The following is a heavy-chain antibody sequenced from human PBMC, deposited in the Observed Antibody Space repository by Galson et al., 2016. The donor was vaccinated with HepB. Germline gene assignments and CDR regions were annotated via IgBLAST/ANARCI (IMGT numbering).Heavy chain of an antibody. CDR1: GFTFSTYA. D-gene: IGHD3-9*01. CDR3: AKAGRAYYDIFNGVSWSFDL. J-gene: IGHJ2*01. V-gene: IGHV3-23*01. CDR2: VSGSASGT. Sequence: SLRLSCAASGFTFSTYAMSWVRQAPGKGLEWVSGVSGSASGTYYADSVKGRFTISRDNSKNMLFLQVNSLRADDTAVYYCAKAGRAYYDIFNGVSWSFDLWGRRTLRTVSS.